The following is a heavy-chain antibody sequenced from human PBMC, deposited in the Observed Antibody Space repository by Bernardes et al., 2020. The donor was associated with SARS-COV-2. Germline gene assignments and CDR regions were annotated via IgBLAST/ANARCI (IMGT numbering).Heavy chain of an antibody. D-gene: IGHD2-2*01. CDR2: IWYDGSNK. Sequence: GGSLRLSCAASGFTFNNYGMHWVRQTPGKGLEWVAVIWYDGSNKHYADSVEGRFTISRENFKNTVYLQMNDLRVEDTAVYYCARHPRYCSTTSCYHFFYFDDWGQGTQVTVSS. V-gene: IGHV3-33*01. CDR1: GFTFNNYG. J-gene: IGHJ4*02. CDR3: ARHPRYCSTTSCYHFFYFDD.